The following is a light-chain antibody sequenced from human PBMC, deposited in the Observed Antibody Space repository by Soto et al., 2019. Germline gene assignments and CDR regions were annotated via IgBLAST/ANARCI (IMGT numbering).Light chain of an antibody. J-gene: IGKJ1*01. CDR1: QSVTSRF. CDR2: GAS. CDR3: QQYDSSPWT. Sequence: ESVSTQSPGTLSLSPGERATLSCRASQSVTSRFLAWYQLKHGQAPRLLIYGASRRATGNPDRFSGRVSEPDFPLTINRLEPEDFEVYYCQQYDSSPWTFGQGTKVEVK. V-gene: IGKV3-20*01.